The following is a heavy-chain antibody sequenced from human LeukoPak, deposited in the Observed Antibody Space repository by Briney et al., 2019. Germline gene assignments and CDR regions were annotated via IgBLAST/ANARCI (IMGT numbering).Heavy chain of an antibody. CDR1: GGSISSSSYY. Sequence: PSETLSLTCTVSGGSISSSSYYWGWIRQPPGKGLEWIGSIYYSGSTYYNPSLKSRVTISVDTSKNQFSLKLSSVTAADTAVYYCAGRITIFGVVNVWGKGTTVTVSS. V-gene: IGHV4-39*07. CDR3: AGRITIFGVVNV. CDR2: IYYSGST. J-gene: IGHJ6*04. D-gene: IGHD3-3*01.